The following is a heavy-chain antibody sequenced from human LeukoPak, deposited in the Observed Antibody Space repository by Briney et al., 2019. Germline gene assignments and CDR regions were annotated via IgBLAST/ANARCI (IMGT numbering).Heavy chain of an antibody. CDR3: ARVSGGLQIAAAGWGDYFDY. J-gene: IGHJ4*02. CDR2: INHSGST. Sequence: SETLSLTCAVYGGSFSGYYWSWIRQPPGKGLEWIGEINHSGSTNYNPSLKSRVTISVDTSKNQFSLKLSSVTAADTAVYYCARVSGGLQIAAAGWGDYFDYWGQGTLVTVSS. CDR1: GGSFSGYY. D-gene: IGHD6-13*01. V-gene: IGHV4-34*01.